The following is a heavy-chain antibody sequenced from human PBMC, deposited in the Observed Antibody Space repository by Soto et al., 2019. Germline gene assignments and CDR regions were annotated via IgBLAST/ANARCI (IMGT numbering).Heavy chain of an antibody. CDR1: GFTFSLYA. Sequence: GGSLRLSCAASGFTFSLYAMSWVRQAPGKGLEWVSAFRGSDASTYYADSVKGRFTISRDNSKKTLYLQMNSLRAEDTAVYHCAKGLVPAAKTSRHDYWGQGTLVTVSS. V-gene: IGHV3-23*01. CDR3: AKGLVPAAKTSRHDY. D-gene: IGHD2-2*01. J-gene: IGHJ4*02. CDR2: FRGSDAST.